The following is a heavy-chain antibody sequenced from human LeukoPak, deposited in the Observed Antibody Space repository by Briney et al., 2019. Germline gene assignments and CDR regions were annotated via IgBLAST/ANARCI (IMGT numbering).Heavy chain of an antibody. CDR1: GFTVSSNY. CDR2: IYSGGST. D-gene: IGHD5-24*01. V-gene: IGHV3-53*01. Sequence: GGSLRLSCAASGFTVSSNYMSWVRQAPGKGLEWVSVIYSGGSTYYADSVKGRFTISRDNSKNTLYLQMNSLRAEDTAVYYCARLSEKATIFVYWGQETLVTVSP. J-gene: IGHJ4*02. CDR3: ARLSEKATIFVY.